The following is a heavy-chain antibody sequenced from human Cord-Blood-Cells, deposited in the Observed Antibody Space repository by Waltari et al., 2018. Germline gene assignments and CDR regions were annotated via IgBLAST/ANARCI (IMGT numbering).Heavy chain of an antibody. Sequence: QLQLQESGPGLVKPSETLSLTCTVSGGSISSSSYYCGWIRQPPGKGLEWIGSIYYSGSTDYNPSLKSRVTISVDTSKNQFSLKLSSVTAADTAVDYCARRGYDFWSGYNDAFDIWGQGTMVTVSS. CDR3: ARRGYDFWSGYNDAFDI. CDR2: IYYSGST. D-gene: IGHD3-3*01. CDR1: GGSISSSSYY. J-gene: IGHJ3*02. V-gene: IGHV4-39*01.